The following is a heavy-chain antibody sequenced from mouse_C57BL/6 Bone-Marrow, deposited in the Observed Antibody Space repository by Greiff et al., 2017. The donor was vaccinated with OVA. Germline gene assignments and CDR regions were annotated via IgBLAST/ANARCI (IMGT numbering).Heavy chain of an antibody. CDR3: TITTARSPYYFDY. CDR2: IDPEDGDT. CDR1: GFNIKDYY. D-gene: IGHD1-2*01. Sequence: VQLQQSGAELVRPGASVKLSCTASGFNIKDYYMHWVKQRPEHGLEWIGRIDPEDGDTEYAPKFQGKATMTADTSSNTAYLQLSSLTSEDTAVYYCTITTARSPYYFDYWGQGTTLTVSS. V-gene: IGHV14-1*01. J-gene: IGHJ2*01.